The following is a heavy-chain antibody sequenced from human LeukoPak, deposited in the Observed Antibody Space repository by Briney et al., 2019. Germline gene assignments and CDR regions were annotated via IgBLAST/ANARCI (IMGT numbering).Heavy chain of an antibody. CDR1: GGTFSSYA. CDR2: IIPILGIA. V-gene: IGHV1-69*04. D-gene: IGHD3-10*01. Sequence: SVKVSCKASGGTFSSYAIIWVRQAPGQGLEWMGRIIPILGIANYAQKFQGRVTITADKSTSTAYMELSSLRSEDTAVYYCARDKAGAVGMDVWGQGTTVTVSS. CDR3: ARDKAGAVGMDV. J-gene: IGHJ6*02.